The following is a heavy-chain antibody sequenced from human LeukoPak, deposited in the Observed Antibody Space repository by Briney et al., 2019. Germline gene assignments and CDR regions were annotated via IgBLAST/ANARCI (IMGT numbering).Heavy chain of an antibody. CDR2: IKSKTDGGTT. D-gene: IGHD3-16*01. CDR3: TRLTDLAGTYDYVGFDY. V-gene: IGHV3-15*01. J-gene: IGHJ4*02. Sequence: GGSLRLSCAASGFTFSNAWMSWVRQAPGKGLEWVGRIKSKTDGGTTDYAAPVKGRFTISRDDSKNTLHLQMNSLKTEDTAVYYCTRLTDLAGTYDYVGFDYWGEGTLVTVSS. CDR1: GFTFSNAW.